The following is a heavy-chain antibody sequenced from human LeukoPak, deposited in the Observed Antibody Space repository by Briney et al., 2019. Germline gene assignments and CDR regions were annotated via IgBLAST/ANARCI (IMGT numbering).Heavy chain of an antibody. CDR2: ISSSSSTI. CDR3: ARGGTVAGNNYFDY. J-gene: IGHJ4*02. D-gene: IGHD6-19*01. V-gene: IGHV3-48*04. Sequence: QTGGSLRLSCAASGFTFSSYSMNWVRQAPGKGLEWVSYISSSSSTIYYADSVKGRFTISRDNAKNSLYLQMNSLRAEDTAVYYCARGGTVAGNNYFDYWGQGTLVTVSP. CDR1: GFTFSSYS.